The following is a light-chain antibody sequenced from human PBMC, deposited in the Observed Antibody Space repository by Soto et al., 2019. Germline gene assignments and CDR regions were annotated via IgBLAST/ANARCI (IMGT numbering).Light chain of an antibody. V-gene: IGLV2-14*01. CDR3: SSYTSSSLYV. CDR2: DIS. Sequence: QSVLTQPASVSGSPGQSITISCTGTSSDVGGYNYVSWYQQHPGKAPKLMIYDISNRPSVVSNRFSGSKSGNTASLTISGLQAEDEADYYCSSYTSSSLYVFGAGTKVTVL. CDR1: SSDVGGYNY. J-gene: IGLJ1*01.